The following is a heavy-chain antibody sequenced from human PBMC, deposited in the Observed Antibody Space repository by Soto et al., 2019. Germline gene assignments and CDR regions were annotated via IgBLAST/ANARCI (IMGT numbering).Heavy chain of an antibody. J-gene: IGHJ4*02. V-gene: IGHV3-30*18. CDR1: GFTFSSYG. Sequence: QVQLVESGGGVVQPGSSLRLSCAASGFTFSSYGMHWVRQAPGKGLEWVAVISYDGSNKYYADSVKGRFTISRDNSKNTLYLQMNSLRAEDTAVYYCAKIPQKTCSGGSCYSWWGQGTLVTVSS. CDR3: AKIPQKTCSGGSCYSW. D-gene: IGHD2-15*01. CDR2: ISYDGSNK.